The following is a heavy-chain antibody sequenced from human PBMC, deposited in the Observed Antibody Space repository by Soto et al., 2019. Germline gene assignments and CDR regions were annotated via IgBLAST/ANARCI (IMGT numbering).Heavy chain of an antibody. CDR2: INANSGGT. CDR1: GYTFTGYY. Sequence: QVQLVQSGAEVKKPGASVKVSCKASGYTFTGYYMHWVLQAPGQGLEWMGWINANSGGTNYAQEFQDRVTMTRDTATSTVYMELTRLTSGDTAVYHCARGARSGWFSDYWGQGTLVTVSS. J-gene: IGHJ4*02. V-gene: IGHV1-2*02. D-gene: IGHD6-19*01. CDR3: ARGARSGWFSDY.